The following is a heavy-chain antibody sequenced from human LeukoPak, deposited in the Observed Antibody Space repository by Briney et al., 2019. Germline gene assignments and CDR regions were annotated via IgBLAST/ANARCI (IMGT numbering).Heavy chain of an antibody. V-gene: IGHV3-23*01. J-gene: IGHJ4*02. D-gene: IGHD5-18*01. CDR2: ISESGSGT. CDR3: AKDIAQGYTFGSIEQDY. CDR1: GFTFSKYA. Sequence: GGSLRLSCAASGFTFSKYAMSWVRQAPGKGLEWVSAISESGSGTYYADSVKGRFTISRDNSKDTLSLQMNSLRAEDTAVYYCAKDIAQGYTFGSIEQDYWGQGTLVTVSS.